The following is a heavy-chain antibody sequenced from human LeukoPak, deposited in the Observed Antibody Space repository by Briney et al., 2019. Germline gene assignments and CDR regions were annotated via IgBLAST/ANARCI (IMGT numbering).Heavy chain of an antibody. CDR1: GFTFSSYN. Sequence: GGSLRLSCAASGFTFSSYNMNWVRQAPGKGLEWISFISSSSSIYYADSVKGRFTISRDNAKNSLYLQMNSLGAEDTAVYYCARVHGYWGSGDYYFDSWGQGTLVTVSS. J-gene: IGHJ4*02. CDR3: ARVHGYWGSGDYYFDS. V-gene: IGHV3-48*01. CDR2: ISSSSSI. D-gene: IGHD3-10*01.